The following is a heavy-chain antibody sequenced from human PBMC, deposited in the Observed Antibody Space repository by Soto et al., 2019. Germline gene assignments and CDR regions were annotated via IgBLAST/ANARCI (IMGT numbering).Heavy chain of an antibody. V-gene: IGHV2-5*01. D-gene: IGHD2-2*01. J-gene: IGHJ1*01. CDR3: AHSIVVVPAAIRYFQH. Sequence: QITLKESGPTLVKPTQTLTLTCTFSGFSLSTSGVGVGWIRQPPGKALEWLALIYWNDDKRYSPSLKSRLTITKDTSKNQVVLTMTNMDPVDTATYDCAHSIVVVPAAIRYFQHWGQGTLVTVSS. CDR1: GFSLSTSGVG. CDR2: IYWNDDK.